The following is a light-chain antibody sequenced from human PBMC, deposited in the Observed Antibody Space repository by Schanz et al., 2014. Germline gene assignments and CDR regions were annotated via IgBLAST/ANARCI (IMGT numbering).Light chain of an antibody. J-gene: IGKJ5*01. CDR1: QSVGSN. CDR2: RAS. V-gene: IGKV3-15*01. CDR3: QQYNNWLPVT. Sequence: EVVMTQSPATLSVSPGERATLSCRASQSVGSNLAWYQQKPGQAPRLLIHRASTRATDIPARFGGSGSGTEFTLTISSLQSEDFAVYYCQQYNNWLPVTFGQGTRLEIK.